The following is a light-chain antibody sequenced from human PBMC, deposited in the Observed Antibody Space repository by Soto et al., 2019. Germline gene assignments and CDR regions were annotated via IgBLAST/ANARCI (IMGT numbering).Light chain of an antibody. CDR2: GNN. CDR1: SSNIGTGYD. Sequence: QLVLTQPPSMSGAPGQRVTISCTGSSSNIGTGYDVHWYQQVPGTAPKLLIYGNNNRPSGVPDRFSGSKSGTSASLAITGLQAEDEADYYCQSYDNSLRGYVFGTGTKVTVL. V-gene: IGLV1-40*01. J-gene: IGLJ1*01. CDR3: QSYDNSLRGYV.